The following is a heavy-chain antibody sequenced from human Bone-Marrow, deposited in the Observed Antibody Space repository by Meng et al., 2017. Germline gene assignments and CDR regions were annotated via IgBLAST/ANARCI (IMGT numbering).Heavy chain of an antibody. V-gene: IGHV1-2*06. D-gene: IGHD3-3*01. CDR3: ASLAIFGVVIRDY. CDR1: GGTFSSYA. CDR2: INPNSGGT. J-gene: IGHJ4*02. Sequence: QVQLGQSGAEVKKPGSSVKVSCKASGGTFSSYAISWVRQAPGQGLEWMGRINPNSGGTNYAQKFQGRVTMTRDTSISTAYMELSRLRSDDTAVYYCASLAIFGVVIRDYWGQGTLVTVSS.